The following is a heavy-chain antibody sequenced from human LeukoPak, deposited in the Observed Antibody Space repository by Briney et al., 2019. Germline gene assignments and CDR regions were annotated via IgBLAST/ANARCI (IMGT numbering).Heavy chain of an antibody. D-gene: IGHD3-3*01. CDR2: IIPIFGTA. J-gene: IGHJ4*02. Sequence: ASVKVSCKASGGTFSSYAISWVRQAPGQGLEWMGGIIPIFGTANYAQKFQGRVTITADEPTSTAYMELSSLRSEDTAVYYCARDSSAVFGVVITFDYWGQGTLVTVSS. CDR1: GGTFSSYA. V-gene: IGHV1-69*01. CDR3: ARDSSAVFGVVITFDY.